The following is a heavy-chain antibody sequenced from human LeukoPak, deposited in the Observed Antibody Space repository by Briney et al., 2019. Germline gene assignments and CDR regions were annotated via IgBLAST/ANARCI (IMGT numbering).Heavy chain of an antibody. J-gene: IGHJ4*02. CDR3: ARDVGKGYFEY. V-gene: IGHV3-7*04. Sequence: GGSLRLSCAASGFTFKRNWMSWLRQAPGKGLEWVANIKEDGSVKNYEDSVKGRFTISRDNAANSVSLLLNSLRAEDTAVYYCARDVGKGYFEYWGQGTLVTVSS. CDR1: GFTFKRNW. CDR2: IKEDGSVK.